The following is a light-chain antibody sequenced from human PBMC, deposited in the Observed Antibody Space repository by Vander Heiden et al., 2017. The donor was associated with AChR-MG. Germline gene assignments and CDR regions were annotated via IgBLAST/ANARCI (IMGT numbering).Light chain of an antibody. V-gene: IGKV3-11*01. CDR3: HARVT. J-gene: IGKJ3*01. CDR1: QSVSSY. Sequence: DIVLTQSPATLSLSPGERATLSCRASQSVSSYLAWYQQKPGQAPRRLIYDASNRATGIPARFSGSGSGTDFTLTISSLEPEDFAVYYGHARVTFGPGTKVDIK. CDR2: DAS.